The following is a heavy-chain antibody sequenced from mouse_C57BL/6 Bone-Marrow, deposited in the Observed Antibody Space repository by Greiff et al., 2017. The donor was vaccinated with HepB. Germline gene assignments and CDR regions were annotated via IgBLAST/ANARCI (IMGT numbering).Heavy chain of an antibody. Sequence: VQLKESGPGLVAPSQSLSITCTVSGFSLTSYAISWVRQPPGKGLEWLGVIWTGGGTNYNSALNSRLSISKDNSKSQVFLKMNSLQTDDTARYYCARGDDYDDLYFDYWGQGTTLTVAS. D-gene: IGHD2-4*01. V-gene: IGHV2-9-1*01. CDR1: GFSLTSYA. CDR3: ARGDDYDDLYFDY. CDR2: IWTGGGT. J-gene: IGHJ2*01.